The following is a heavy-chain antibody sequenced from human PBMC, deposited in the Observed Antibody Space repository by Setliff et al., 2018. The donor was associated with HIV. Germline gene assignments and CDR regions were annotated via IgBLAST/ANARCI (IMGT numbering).Heavy chain of an antibody. J-gene: IGHJ6*02. V-gene: IGHV4-39*01. CDR1: GDSISSSIYY. D-gene: IGHD3-10*01. CDR2: IYYSGST. CDR3: ARITMVRGVYYGMDV. Sequence: SETLSLTCSVSGDSISSSIYYWGWIRQPPGKGLEWIGSIYYSGSTYYNPSLNSRVTISVDASKNKFSLKLSSVTAADTAVYSCARITMVRGVYYGMDVWGQGTTVTVSS.